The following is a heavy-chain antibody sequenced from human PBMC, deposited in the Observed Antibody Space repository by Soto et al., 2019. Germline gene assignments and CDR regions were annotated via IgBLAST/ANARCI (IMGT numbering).Heavy chain of an antibody. CDR2: ISTNSRYT. D-gene: IGHD3-9*01. J-gene: IGHJ5*02. CDR3: ARVYDILTSAWLDP. Sequence: QEQLVESGGGLVKPGGALRLSCAASGFTLSDYYMTWIRQAPGKGLEWISYISTNSRYTKYADSVKGRFTSSRDDAKNSLYLQMNSLRVEDTAVYYCARVYDILTSAWLDPWGQGTLVTVSS. CDR1: GFTLSDYY. V-gene: IGHV3-11*05.